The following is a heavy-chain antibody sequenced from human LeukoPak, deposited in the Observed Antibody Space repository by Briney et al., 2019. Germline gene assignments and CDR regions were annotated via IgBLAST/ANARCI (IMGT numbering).Heavy chain of an antibody. CDR2: IKSKTDGGAT. CDR1: GFTFSTAW. V-gene: IGHV3-15*01. Sequence: GGSLRLSCAASGFTFSTAWMSWLRQAPGKGLEWVGRIKSKTDGGATDYAAPVKGRFTISRDDSKNTLYLQMNSLKIEDTAVYYCSTGPSPTYHFDYWGQGTLVTVSS. J-gene: IGHJ4*02. CDR3: STGPSPTYHFDY. D-gene: IGHD3-16*01.